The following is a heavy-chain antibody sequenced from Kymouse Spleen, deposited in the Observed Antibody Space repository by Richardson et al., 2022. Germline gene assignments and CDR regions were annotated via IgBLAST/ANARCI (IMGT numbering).Heavy chain of an antibody. CDR2: IYYSGST. CDR1: GGSISSYY. V-gene: IGHV4-59*01. CDR3: ATLYGGNFDY. Sequence: QVQLQESGPGLVKPSETLSLTCTVSGGSISSYYWSWIRQPPGKGLEWIGYIYYSGSTNYNPSLKSRVTISVDTSKNQFSLKLSSVTAADTAVYYCATLYGGNFDYWGQGTLVTVSS. D-gene: IGHD4-23*01. J-gene: IGHJ4*02.